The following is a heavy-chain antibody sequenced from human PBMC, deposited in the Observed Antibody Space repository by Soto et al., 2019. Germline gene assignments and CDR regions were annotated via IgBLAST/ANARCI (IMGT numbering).Heavy chain of an antibody. Sequence: SLTCSVSGGSLIKYYWSWIRQPAGKGLEWIGRISTSGHVVSKVSLRSRLTMSVDMSNNHFSLKLTSVTAADTAVYYCARDNNEFWGLYPLAYAYWSQGALDPVSS. J-gene: IGHJ4*02. D-gene: IGHD3-3*01. V-gene: IGHV4-4*07. CDR2: ISTSGHV. CDR1: GGSLIKYY. CDR3: ARDNNEFWGLYPLAYAY.